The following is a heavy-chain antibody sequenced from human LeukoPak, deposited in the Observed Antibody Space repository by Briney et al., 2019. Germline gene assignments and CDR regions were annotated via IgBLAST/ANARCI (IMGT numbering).Heavy chain of an antibody. CDR3: AKVGDGYYSESYFDY. CDR1: GFTFSSYA. Sequence: GSLRLSCAASGFTFSSYAMSWVRQAPGKGLEWVSAISGSGGSTYYADSVKGRFTISRDNSKNTLYLQMNSLRAEDTAVYYCAKVGDGYYSESYFDYWGQGTLVTVSS. V-gene: IGHV3-23*01. J-gene: IGHJ4*02. CDR2: ISGSGGST. D-gene: IGHD1-26*01.